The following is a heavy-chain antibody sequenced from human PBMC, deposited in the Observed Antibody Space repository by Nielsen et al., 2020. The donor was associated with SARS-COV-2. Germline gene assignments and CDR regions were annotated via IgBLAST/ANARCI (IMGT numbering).Heavy chain of an antibody. CDR1: GFTFDDYG. D-gene: IGHD6-19*01. J-gene: IGHJ6*02. CDR2: INWNGGST. Sequence: GGSLRLSCAASGFTFDDYGMSWVRQAPGKGLEWVSGINWNGGSTGYADSVKGRFTISRDNAKNSLYLQMNSLRAEDTALYYCATLISSGWNYGMDVWGQGTTVIVSS. CDR3: ATLISSGWNYGMDV. V-gene: IGHV3-20*04.